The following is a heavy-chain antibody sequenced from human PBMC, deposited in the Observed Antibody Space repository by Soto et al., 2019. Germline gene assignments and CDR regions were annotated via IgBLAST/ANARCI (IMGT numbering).Heavy chain of an antibody. CDR3: ARREISVVAGTVF. V-gene: IGHV4-34*01. D-gene: IGHD6-19*01. CDR1: GGSFSAYY. Sequence: QVQLQQWGAGLLKPSETLSLTCAVYGGSFSAYYWSWIRQPPGKGLEWIGEINHRGSTNYNSSLKRRVPQSLDSAKKQFSLTLNSFTAADTAVYYCARREISVVAGTVFWGKGARVNVSS. CDR2: INHRGST. J-gene: IGHJ4*02.